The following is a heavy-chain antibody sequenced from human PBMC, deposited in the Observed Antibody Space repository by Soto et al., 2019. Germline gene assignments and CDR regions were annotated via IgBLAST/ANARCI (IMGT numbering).Heavy chain of an antibody. CDR1: GFTFSSYA. J-gene: IGHJ4*02. CDR3: LFDY. CDR2: ISYDGSNK. Sequence: PGGSLRLSCAASGFTFSSYAMHWVRQAPGKGLEWVAVISYDGSNKYYADSVKGRFTISRDNSKNTLYLQMNSLRAEDTAVYYYLFDYWGQGTLVTVSS. V-gene: IGHV3-30-3*01.